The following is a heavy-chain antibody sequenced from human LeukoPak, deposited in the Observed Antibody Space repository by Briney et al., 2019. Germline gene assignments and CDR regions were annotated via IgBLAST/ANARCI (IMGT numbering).Heavy chain of an antibody. V-gene: IGHV4-61*05. CDR2: IYYSGST. CDR1: GGSISSSSYY. D-gene: IGHD5-18*01. CDR3: ARAVDTAMDLFDY. J-gene: IGHJ4*02. Sequence: SETLSLTCTVSGGSISSSSYYWGWIRQPPGKGLEWIGYIYYSGSTNYNPSLKSRVTISVDTSKNQFSLKLSSVTAADTAVYYCARAVDTAMDLFDYWGQGTLVTVSS.